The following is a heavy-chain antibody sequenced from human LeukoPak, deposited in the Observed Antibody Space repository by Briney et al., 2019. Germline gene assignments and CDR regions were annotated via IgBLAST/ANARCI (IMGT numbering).Heavy chain of an antibody. Sequence: SETLSLTCAVYGGSFSSYYWSWIRQPAGKGLEWIGRIYTSGSTNYNPSLKSRVAMSVDTSKNQFSLKLSSVTAADTAVYYCATSTYGSGSYYYYYYGMDVWGQGTTVTVSS. CDR2: IYTSGST. CDR1: GGSFSSYY. CDR3: ATSTYGSGSYYYYYYGMDV. J-gene: IGHJ6*02. V-gene: IGHV4-59*10. D-gene: IGHD3-10*01.